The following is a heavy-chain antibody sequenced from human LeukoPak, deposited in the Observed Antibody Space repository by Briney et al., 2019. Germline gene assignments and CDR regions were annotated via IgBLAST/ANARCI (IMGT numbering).Heavy chain of an antibody. V-gene: IGHV4-4*07. CDR3: VRGRYSYGSKGDDAFDI. Sequence: PSETLSLTCTVSGGSISSYYWSWIRQPAGKGLEWIGRIYTSGSTNYNPSLKSRVTMSVDTSKNQFSLKLSSVTAADTAVYYCVRGRYSYGSKGDDAFDIWGQGTMVTVSS. J-gene: IGHJ3*02. CDR2: IYTSGST. D-gene: IGHD5-18*01. CDR1: GGSISSYY.